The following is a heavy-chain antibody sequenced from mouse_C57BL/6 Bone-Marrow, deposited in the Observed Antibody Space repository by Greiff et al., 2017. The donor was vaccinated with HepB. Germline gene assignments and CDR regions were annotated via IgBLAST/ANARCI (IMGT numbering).Heavy chain of an antibody. V-gene: IGHV1-26*01. CDR3: ASYYYGSIHWYFDV. Sequence: EVQLQQSGPELVKPGASVKISCKASGYTFTDYYMNWVKQSHGKSLEWIGDINPNNGGTSYNQKFKGKATLTVDKSSSTAYMELRSLTSEDSAVYYCASYYYGSIHWYFDVWGTGTTVTVSS. J-gene: IGHJ1*03. D-gene: IGHD1-1*01. CDR2: INPNNGGT. CDR1: GYTFTDYY.